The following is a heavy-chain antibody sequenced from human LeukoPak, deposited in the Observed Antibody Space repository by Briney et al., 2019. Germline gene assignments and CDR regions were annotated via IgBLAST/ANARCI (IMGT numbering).Heavy chain of an antibody. CDR3: ARRYYYYGMDV. CDR2: IYHSGST. Sequence: PSETLSLTCTVSGYSISSGYYWGWIRQPPGKGLEWIGSIYHSGSTYYNPSPKSRVTISVDTSKNQFSLKLSSVTAADTAVYYCARRYYYYGMDVWGQGTLVTVSS. CDR1: GYSISSGYY. J-gene: IGHJ6*02. V-gene: IGHV4-38-2*02.